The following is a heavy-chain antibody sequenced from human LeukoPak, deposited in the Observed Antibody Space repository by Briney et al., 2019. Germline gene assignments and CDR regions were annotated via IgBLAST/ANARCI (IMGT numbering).Heavy chain of an antibody. CDR1: GFTFSSYS. Sequence: GGSLRLSCAASGFTFSSYSMNWVRQAPGKGLEWVSSISSSSSYIYYADSVKGRFTISRDNAKNSLYLQMNSLRAEDTAVYYCARDGYDYVWGSYRYPDYWGQGTLVTVSS. V-gene: IGHV3-21*01. D-gene: IGHD3-16*02. CDR2: ISSSSSYI. J-gene: IGHJ4*02. CDR3: ARDGYDYVWGSYRYPDY.